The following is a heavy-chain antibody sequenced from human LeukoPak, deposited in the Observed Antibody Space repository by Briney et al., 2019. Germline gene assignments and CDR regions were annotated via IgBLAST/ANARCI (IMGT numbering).Heavy chain of an antibody. CDR3: SRPYYYDSRIDP. CDR1: GCSISSGDFY. Sequence: SQALSLTCTVSGCSISSGDFYWSWLRQPPGKGLEWLGYMYYSGSTYYNPSLKSRVTISVDTSKNQFSLKLSSVTAADTAVYYCSRPYYYDSRIDPWGQGTLVTVSS. J-gene: IGHJ5*02. D-gene: IGHD3-22*01. V-gene: IGHV4-30-4*08. CDR2: MYYSGST.